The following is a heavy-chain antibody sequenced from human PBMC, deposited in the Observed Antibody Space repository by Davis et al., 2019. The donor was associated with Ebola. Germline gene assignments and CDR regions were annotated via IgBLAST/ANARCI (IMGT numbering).Heavy chain of an antibody. CDR3: AARITVSNVP. V-gene: IGHV6-1*01. J-gene: IGHJ5*02. Sequence: SETLSLTCAISGDSVSSNSAAWNWIRQSPSRGLEWLGRTYYRSKWYTDYAVAVKSRITINPDTSKNQVSLQLNSVTPEDTAVYYCAARITVSNVPWGQGTLVTVSS. CDR2: TYYRSKWYT. CDR1: GDSVSSNSAA. D-gene: IGHD5/OR15-5a*01.